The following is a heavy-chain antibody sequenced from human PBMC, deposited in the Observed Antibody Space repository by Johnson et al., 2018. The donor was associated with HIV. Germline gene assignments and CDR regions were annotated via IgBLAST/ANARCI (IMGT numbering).Heavy chain of an antibody. CDR2: FYSGGFT. CDR3: ARGGYGGVFEI. D-gene: IGHD4-23*01. J-gene: IGHJ3*02. CDR1: GFTVSSNY. Sequence: VQLVESGGGVVRPGGSLRLSCAASGFTVSSNYMSWVRRAPGKGLAWASVFYSGGFTYYADSVKGRFTISRDNSKNTLYLQMHSLRAEDTAVYYCARGGYGGVFEIWGQGTMVTVSS. V-gene: IGHV3-66*01.